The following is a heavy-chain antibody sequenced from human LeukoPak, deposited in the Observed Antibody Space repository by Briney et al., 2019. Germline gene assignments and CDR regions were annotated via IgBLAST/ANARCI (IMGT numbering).Heavy chain of an antibody. CDR2: IYYSGST. CDR1: GGSISSYY. CDR3: ASAHFYGGTLGY. D-gene: IGHD4-23*01. Sequence: SETLSLTCTVSGGSISSYYWSWIRQPPGKGLEWIGYIYYSGSTNYNPSLKSRVTISVDTSKNQFSLKLSSVTAADTAVYYCASAHFYGGTLGYWGQRTLVTVSS. J-gene: IGHJ4*02. V-gene: IGHV4-59*01.